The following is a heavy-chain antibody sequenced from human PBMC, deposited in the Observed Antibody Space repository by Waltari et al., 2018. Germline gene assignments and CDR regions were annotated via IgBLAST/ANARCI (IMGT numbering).Heavy chain of an antibody. CDR3: AKENNDPLCDS. CDR2: IGHDGSLK. V-gene: IGHV3-30*18. J-gene: IGHJ5*01. Sequence: QVQLEESGGGVVQPGRSLRLSCAASGFYFSSYGMHWVRQAPGKGLEWVAVIGHDGSLKYYADSVRGRFTISRDNSKNTLFLEMNSLRGEDTAVYYCAKENNDPLCDSWGQGTQVTVSS. CDR1: GFYFSSYG.